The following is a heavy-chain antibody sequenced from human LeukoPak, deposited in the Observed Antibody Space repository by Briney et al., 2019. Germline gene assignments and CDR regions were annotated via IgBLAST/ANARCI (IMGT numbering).Heavy chain of an antibody. CDR2: IYTSGCT. CDR1: GGSISSGSYY. J-gene: IGHJ4*02. Sequence: SETLSLTCTVSGGSISSGSYYWSCIRQPAGKGLEWVGRIYTSGCTNYNPSLQSRVTTSVDTPKNQLSLKLSSVTAADTPVYYCASHIGGANARSACFAYWGQGTLATVSS. D-gene: IGHD1-26*01. CDR3: ASHIGGANARSACFAY. V-gene: IGHV4-61*02.